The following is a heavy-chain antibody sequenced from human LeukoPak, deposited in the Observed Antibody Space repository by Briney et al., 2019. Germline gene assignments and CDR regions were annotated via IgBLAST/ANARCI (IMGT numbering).Heavy chain of an antibody. V-gene: IGHV4-61*02. CDR3: ARVRQLADLDY. CDR1: GDSISSGDYY. J-gene: IGHJ4*02. D-gene: IGHD6-6*01. CDR2: ISSSGST. Sequence: PSETLSLTCTVSGDSISSGDYYWSWIRQPAGKGLEWIGRISSSGSTNYNPSLKSRVTISVDTSKNQFSLKLSSVTAADTAVYYCARVRQLADLDYWGQGTLVTVSS.